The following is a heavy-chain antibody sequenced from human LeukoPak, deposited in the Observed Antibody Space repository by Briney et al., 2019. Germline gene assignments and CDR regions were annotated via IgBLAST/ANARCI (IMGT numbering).Heavy chain of an antibody. CDR2: ISAYNGNT. V-gene: IGHV1-18*01. D-gene: IGHD2-2*01. J-gene: IGHJ5*02. CDR1: GYTFNSYG. Sequence: GASVKVSCKASGYTFNSYGISWVRQAPGQGLEWMGWISAYNGNTNYAQKLQGRVTMTTDTSTSTAYVELRSLRSDDTAVYYCARGVNNIVVVPAAGGLGFDPWGQGTLVTVSS. CDR3: ARGVNNIVVVPAAGGLGFDP.